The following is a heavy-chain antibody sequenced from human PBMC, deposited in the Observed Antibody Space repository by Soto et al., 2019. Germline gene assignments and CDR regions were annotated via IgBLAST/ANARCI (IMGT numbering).Heavy chain of an antibody. V-gene: IGHV3-23*01. Sequence: TGGSLRLSCAASGFTFSSYAMSWVRQAPGKGLEWVSAISGSGGSTYYADSVKGRFTISRDNSKNTLYLQMNSLRAEDTAVYYCAKLGGYRNLLSEDVWGQGTTVTVSS. CDR3: AKLGGYRNLLSEDV. D-gene: IGHD5-12*01. J-gene: IGHJ6*02. CDR2: ISGSGGST. CDR1: GFTFSSYA.